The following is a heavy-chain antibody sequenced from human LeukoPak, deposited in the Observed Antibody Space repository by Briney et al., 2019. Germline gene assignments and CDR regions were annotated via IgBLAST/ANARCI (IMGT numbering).Heavy chain of an antibody. Sequence: GGSLRLSCEASGVTFSSYVMSWVRQAPGKGPEWVSGISGSGGGTYYADSVKGRFAISRDNSKNTLYLQMSSLRAEDTAVYYCSKATGPNSFRYIEYWGQGTLVTVSS. J-gene: IGHJ4*02. CDR1: GVTFSSYV. D-gene: IGHD3-9*01. CDR3: SKATGPNSFRYIEY. CDR2: ISGSGGGT. V-gene: IGHV3-23*01.